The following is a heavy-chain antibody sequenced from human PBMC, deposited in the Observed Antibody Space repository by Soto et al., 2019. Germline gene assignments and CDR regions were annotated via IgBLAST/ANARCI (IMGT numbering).Heavy chain of an antibody. Sequence: EVQLVESGGGLVQPGGSLRLSCAASGFTVSSNYMSWVRQAPGKGLEWVSVIYSGGSTYYADSVKGRFTISRDNSKNTLYLQMNSLRAEDTAVYYCARVFDDYGDYNYYYYYMDVWGNGTTVTVSS. CDR3: ARVFDDYGDYNYYYYYMDV. CDR2: IYSGGST. J-gene: IGHJ6*03. D-gene: IGHD4-17*01. V-gene: IGHV3-66*01. CDR1: GFTVSSNY.